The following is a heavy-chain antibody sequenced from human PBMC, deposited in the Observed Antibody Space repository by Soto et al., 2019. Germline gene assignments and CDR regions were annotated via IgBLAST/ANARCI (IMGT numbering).Heavy chain of an antibody. CDR1: GYNFTAVG. V-gene: IGHV1-18*01. D-gene: IGHD6-19*01. J-gene: IGHJ4*02. Sequence: QFPLVQSGAEVMQPGTSVKVSCKASGYNFTAVGIAWVRQAPGQGLEWVGWISTYIGRTDYAQNLQARVTLTTDRSTSTAYMELRSLRSDDTAVYFCGIDRKTYGRGWYDLDYWGQGSAVPVPS. CDR2: ISTYIGRT. CDR3: GIDRKTYGRGWYDLDY.